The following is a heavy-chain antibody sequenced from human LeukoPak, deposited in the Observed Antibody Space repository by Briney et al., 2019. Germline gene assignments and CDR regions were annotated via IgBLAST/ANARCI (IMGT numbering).Heavy chain of an antibody. V-gene: IGHV3-33*06. CDR1: GFTFSSYG. D-gene: IGHD5-24*01. J-gene: IGHJ6*03. CDR2: IWCDGSNK. Sequence: GRSLRLSCAASGFTFSSYGMHWVRQAPGKGLEWVAVIWCDGSNKYYADSVKGRFTISRDNSKNTLYLQMNSLRAEDTAVYYCAKDFARIGGGYNWGGYYMDVWGKGTTVTVSS. CDR3: AKDFARIGGGYNWGGYYMDV.